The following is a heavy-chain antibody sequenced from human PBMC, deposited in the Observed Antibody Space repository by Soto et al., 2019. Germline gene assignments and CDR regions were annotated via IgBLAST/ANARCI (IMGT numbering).Heavy chain of an antibody. D-gene: IGHD2-15*01. CDR2: IVPYLSIT. CDR3: ALHCGSGSCYSEGLSYF. Sequence: QVQRVQSGAEMKKPGSSVKVSCKPSGGTFPPYRINWVRQAPGQALEWLGRIVPYLSITNYAQKFQDRVTSTADTSTATAYMELGILGSADTAVYFCALHCGSGSCYSEGLSYF. CDR1: GGTFPPYR. V-gene: IGHV1-69*02. J-gene: IGHJ4*01.